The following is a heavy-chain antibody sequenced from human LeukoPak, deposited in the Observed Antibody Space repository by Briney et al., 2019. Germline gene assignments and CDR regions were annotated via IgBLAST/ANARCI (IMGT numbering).Heavy chain of an antibody. D-gene: IGHD3-16*01. CDR3: ARLWERKVAFDN. V-gene: IGHV4-39*01. J-gene: IGHJ4*02. CDR1: GGSISSSSYF. Sequence: SETLSLTCTVSGGSISSSSYFWSWIRQPPGKGLDWIGNIYYSGSTYYNPSLKSRVTISVDTSKNQFSLKLSSVTAADTSVYYCARLWERKVAFDNWGQGTLVTVSS. CDR2: IYYSGST.